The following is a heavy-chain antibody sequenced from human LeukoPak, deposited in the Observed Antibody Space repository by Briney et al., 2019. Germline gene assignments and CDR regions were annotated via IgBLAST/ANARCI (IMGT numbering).Heavy chain of an antibody. V-gene: IGHV4-4*07. J-gene: IGHJ4*02. CDR1: GGSIGWDY. Sequence: PSETLSLACTVSGGSIGWDYWSWIRQSAGKGLEWIGRIYKSGSTNYNPSFRSRVTMSVDTSKNQFSLNVASVTAADTAVYYCAREEYFQDSNGYSYYFHSWGQGSLVTVSS. CDR3: AREEYFQDSNGYSYYFHS. CDR2: IYKSGST. D-gene: IGHD3-22*01.